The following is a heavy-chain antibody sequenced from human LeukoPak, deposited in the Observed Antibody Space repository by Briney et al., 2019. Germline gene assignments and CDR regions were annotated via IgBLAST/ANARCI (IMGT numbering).Heavy chain of an antibody. CDR2: IHSSGGS. Sequence: PSETLSLTCTVSGGSISSYYWSWIRQPPGKGLQWIGYIHSSGGSNYNPSLKSRVTLSVDPSKNQFSLKVSSVTAADTAVYYCARGNLSCRGGSCYPNWFDPWGQGTLVTVSS. J-gene: IGHJ5*02. CDR1: GGSISSYY. D-gene: IGHD2-15*01. V-gene: IGHV4-59*01. CDR3: ARGNLSCRGGSCYPNWFDP.